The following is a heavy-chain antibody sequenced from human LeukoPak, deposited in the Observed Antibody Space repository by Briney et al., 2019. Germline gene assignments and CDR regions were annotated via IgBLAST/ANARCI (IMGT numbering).Heavy chain of an antibody. D-gene: IGHD3-3*01. Sequence: ASVKVSCKASGYTFTGYYMHWVRQAPGQGLEGMGWINPNSGGTNYAQKFQGRVTMTRDTSISTAYMELSRLRADDTAVYYCATSPNRYYDFWSGYSIPYYFDYWGQGTLVTVSS. CDR3: ATSPNRYYDFWSGYSIPYYFDY. J-gene: IGHJ4*02. CDR2: INPNSGGT. V-gene: IGHV1-2*02. CDR1: GYTFTGYY.